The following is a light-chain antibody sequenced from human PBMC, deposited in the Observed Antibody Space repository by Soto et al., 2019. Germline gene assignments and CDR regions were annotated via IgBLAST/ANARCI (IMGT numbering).Light chain of an antibody. CDR3: LLYYGGYV. CDR1: SGAVTSAFY. CDR2: DTS. Sequence: QAVVTQEPSLTVSPGGTVTLTCASSSGAVTSAFYANWFQQKPGQAPRSLIYDTSNKHSWTPARFSGSLLGGKAALTLSGVRPEDEAEYYCLLYYGGYVFGTGTKLNVL. J-gene: IGLJ1*01. V-gene: IGLV7-43*01.